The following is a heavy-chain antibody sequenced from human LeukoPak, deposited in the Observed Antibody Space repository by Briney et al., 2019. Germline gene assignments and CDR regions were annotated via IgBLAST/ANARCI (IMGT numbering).Heavy chain of an antibody. D-gene: IGHD2-21*02. CDR3: AKGIKESYCNGDCYLTYYYYGLDV. Sequence: GGSLRLSCAASGFTFSSFAMSWVRQAPGKGLEWVSIIGAGGSKTYYADSVKGRFTISRDNSKNTLYLQMNSLRAEDTAVYYCAKGIKESYCNGDCYLTYYYYGLDVWGQGTTVTVSS. V-gene: IGHV3-23*01. CDR2: IGAGGSKT. J-gene: IGHJ6*02. CDR1: GFTFSSFA.